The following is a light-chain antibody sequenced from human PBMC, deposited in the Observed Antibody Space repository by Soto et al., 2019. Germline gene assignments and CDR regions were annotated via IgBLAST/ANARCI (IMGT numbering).Light chain of an antibody. V-gene: IGLV2-14*03. CDR1: KNDIGVYDF. CDR2: NVY. J-gene: IGLJ1*01. CDR3: SAYTVSRTYV. Sequence: QSVLTQPPSASGSPGQSVTISCTGTKNDIGVYDFVSWHQQHPGKAPKLMIYNVYDRPSGISYRFSGSKSGNTASLTISGLQGEDEADYYCSAYTVSRTYVFGTGTKVTVL.